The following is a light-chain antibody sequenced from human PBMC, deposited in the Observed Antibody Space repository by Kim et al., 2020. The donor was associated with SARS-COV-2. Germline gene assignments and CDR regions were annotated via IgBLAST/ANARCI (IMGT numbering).Light chain of an antibody. CDR1: QRVRRN. J-gene: IGKJ1*01. V-gene: IGKV3-15*01. CDR3: QQHNEWPSWR. Sequence: DILMTQSPATLSVSPGERATLSCRASQRVRRNVAWYQQRPGRAPRVLVYSASTRATGIPARFSGNGSGIDLTLTISSLQSEDVALYYFQQHNEWPSWRFGQRTKVEIK. CDR2: SAS.